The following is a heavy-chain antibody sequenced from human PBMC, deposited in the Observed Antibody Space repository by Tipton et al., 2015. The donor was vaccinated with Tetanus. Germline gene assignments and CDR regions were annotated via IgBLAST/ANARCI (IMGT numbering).Heavy chain of an antibody. CDR1: GGSVRSGDYS. Sequence: TLSLTCTVSGGSVRSGDYSWNWIRQPPGKGLEWLAYVSYSGRTNSNYSLKSRIKISQDTSKNQFSLRLTSVTAADTAVYYCARANYESSKKGPFDSWGQGTLVIVSS. CDR2: VSYSGRT. D-gene: IGHD3-3*01. J-gene: IGHJ4*02. V-gene: IGHV4-61*08. CDR3: ARANYESSKKGPFDS.